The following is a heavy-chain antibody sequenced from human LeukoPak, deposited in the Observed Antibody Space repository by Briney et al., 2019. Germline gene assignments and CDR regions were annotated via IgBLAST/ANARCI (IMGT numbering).Heavy chain of an antibody. CDR1: GYTFTSYG. CDR3: ARGGDILTGDYYYYGMDV. V-gene: IGHV1-18*01. J-gene: IGHJ6*02. CDR2: ISAYNGNT. D-gene: IGHD3-9*01. Sequence: ASVKVSCKASGYTFTSYGISWVRQAPGQGLEWMGWISAYNGNTNYAQKLQGRVTMTADTSTSTAYMELRSLRSDDTAVYYCARGGDILTGDYYYYGMDVWGQGTTVTVSS.